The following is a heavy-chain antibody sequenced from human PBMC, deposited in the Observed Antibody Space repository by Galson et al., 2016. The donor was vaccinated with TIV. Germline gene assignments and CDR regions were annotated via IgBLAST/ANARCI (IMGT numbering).Heavy chain of an antibody. V-gene: IGHV1-69*13. CDR2: IVPMFGTT. J-gene: IGHJ5*02. Sequence: SVKVSCKASGVTFSYFAFSWVRQAPGQGLEWMGGIVPMFGTTNYAQKFQGRVTISADESTTTAYLVLSSLRSEDTAVYYCARGRGIYDSSGYFLFDHWGQGTLVTVSS. CDR1: GVTFSYFA. CDR3: ARGRGIYDSSGYFLFDH. D-gene: IGHD3-22*01.